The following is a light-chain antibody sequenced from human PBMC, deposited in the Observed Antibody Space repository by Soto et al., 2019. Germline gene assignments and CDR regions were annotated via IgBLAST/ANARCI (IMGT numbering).Light chain of an antibody. CDR2: DVS. Sequence: DIQMTQSPSTLSAFVGDRFTITCRASQSISSWLAWYQQKPGKAPKLLIYDVSSLESGVSSRFSGSGSGTEFTLTISSLQSEDFAVYYCHQYNNWPPWTFGHGTKVDIK. CDR3: HQYNNWPPWT. J-gene: IGKJ1*01. CDR1: QSISSW. V-gene: IGKV1-5*01.